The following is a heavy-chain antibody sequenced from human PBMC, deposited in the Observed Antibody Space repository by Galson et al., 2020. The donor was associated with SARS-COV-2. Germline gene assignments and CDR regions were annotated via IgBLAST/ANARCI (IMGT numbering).Heavy chain of an antibody. D-gene: IGHD2-2*01. CDR3: ARVGSYCSATTCYSDF. CDR2: VSPSKSYI. Sequence: LSLTCAASGFPFSDWSMNWVRQAPGRGLEWVSSVSPSKSYIYYADSVKGRFTISRDNSRNSVSLQMDSLRAEDTAVYYCARVGSYCSATTCYSDFWGQGTLVTVSS. V-gene: IGHV3-21*01. CDR1: GFPFSDWS. J-gene: IGHJ4*02.